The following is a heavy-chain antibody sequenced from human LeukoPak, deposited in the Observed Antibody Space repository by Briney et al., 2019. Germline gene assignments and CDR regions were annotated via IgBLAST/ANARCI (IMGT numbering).Heavy chain of an antibody. J-gene: IGHJ6*03. CDR1: GGSISSYY. V-gene: IGHV4-59*01. Sequence: SETLSLTCTVSGGSISSYYWSWIRQPPGKGLEWIGYIYYSGSTNYNPSLKSRVTISVDTSKNQFSLKLSSVTAADTAVYYRAAAAGIYYYYYYMDVWGKGTTVTVSS. CDR3: AAAAGIYYYYYYMDV. D-gene: IGHD6-13*01. CDR2: IYYSGST.